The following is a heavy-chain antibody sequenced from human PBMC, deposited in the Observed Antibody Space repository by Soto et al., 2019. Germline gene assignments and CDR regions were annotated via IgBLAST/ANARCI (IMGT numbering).Heavy chain of an antibody. CDR3: ARSPRSSPYLDY. J-gene: IGHJ4*02. CDR1: GYTFSNFC. CDR2: IYPGDHET. D-gene: IGHD6-13*01. Sequence: PGESLKISCRCSGYTFSNFCIAWVRHLPGKGLEWMGIIYPGDHETRYSPSFHGKVTISADKSINTAYLQWSSLGASDSAFYYGARSPRSSPYLDYWGQGALVTVSS. V-gene: IGHV5-51*01.